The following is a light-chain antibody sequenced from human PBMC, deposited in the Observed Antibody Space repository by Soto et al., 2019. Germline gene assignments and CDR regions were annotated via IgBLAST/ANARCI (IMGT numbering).Light chain of an antibody. CDR3: QQYYSTVRT. V-gene: IGKV4-1*01. CDR1: QNVLFSSNNKNY. CDR2: WAS. J-gene: IGKJ1*01. Sequence: VMTPSPDSLAVSLGERATINCKSSQNVLFSSNNKNYLAWYQQKPGHPPRLLMYWASTRESGVPDRFSGSGSGTDFTLTISSLQAEDVAVYYCQQYYSTVRTFGQGTKVDIK.